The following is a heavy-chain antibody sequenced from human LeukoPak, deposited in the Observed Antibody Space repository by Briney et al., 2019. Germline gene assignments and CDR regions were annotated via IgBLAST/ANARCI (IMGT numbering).Heavy chain of an antibody. CDR2: ISAYNGNT. D-gene: IGHD3-3*01. J-gene: IGHJ6*03. V-gene: IGHV1-18*04. CDR1: GYTFTDYY. Sequence: ASVKVSCKASGYTFTDYYMHWVRQAPGQGLEWMGWISAYNGNTNYAQKLQGRVTMTTDTSTSTAYMELRSLRSDDTAVYYCARDVSITIFGPYYYYMDVWGKGTTVTVSS. CDR3: ARDVSITIFGPYYYYMDV.